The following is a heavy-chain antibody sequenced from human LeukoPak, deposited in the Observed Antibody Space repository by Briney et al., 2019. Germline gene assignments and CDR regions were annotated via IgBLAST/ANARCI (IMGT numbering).Heavy chain of an antibody. D-gene: IGHD6-13*01. J-gene: IGHJ4*02. CDR1: GFTFSSYG. V-gene: IGHV3-33*01. CDR2: IWYDGSNK. Sequence: PGGSLRLSCAASGFTFSSYGMHWVRQAPGKGLEWVAVIWYDGSNKYYADSVKGRFTISRDNSKNTLYLQMNSLRAEDTAVYYCARSTYSSSWYYFDYWGQGTLVTVSS. CDR3: ARSTYSSSWYYFDY.